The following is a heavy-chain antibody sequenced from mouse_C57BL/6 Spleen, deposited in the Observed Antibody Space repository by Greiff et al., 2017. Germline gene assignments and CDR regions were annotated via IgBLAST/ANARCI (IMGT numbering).Heavy chain of an antibody. V-gene: IGHV1-76*01. CDR2: IYPGSGNT. D-gene: IGHD2-1*01. CDR1: GYTFTDYY. Sequence: LEESGAELVRPGASVKLSCKASGYTFTDYYINWVKQRPGQGLEWIARIYPGSGNTYYNEKFKGKATLTAEKSSSTAYMQLSSLTSEDSAVYFCARDGNTGVAMDYWGQGTSVTVSS. J-gene: IGHJ4*01. CDR3: ARDGNTGVAMDY.